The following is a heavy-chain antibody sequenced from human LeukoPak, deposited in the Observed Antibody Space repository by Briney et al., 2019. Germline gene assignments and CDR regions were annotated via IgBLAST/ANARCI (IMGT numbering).Heavy chain of an antibody. J-gene: IGHJ6*03. D-gene: IGHD4-23*01. CDR3: ARGTRDYGGNPYYYMDV. CDR2: INSDGSST. CDR1: GFTFSSYW. V-gene: IGHV3-74*01. Sequence: GGSLRLSCAASGFTFSSYWMHWVRQAPGKGLVWVSRINSDGSSTSYADSVKGRFTISRDNAKNTLYLQMNSLRAEDTAVYYCARGTRDYGGNPYYYMDVWGKGTTVTVSS.